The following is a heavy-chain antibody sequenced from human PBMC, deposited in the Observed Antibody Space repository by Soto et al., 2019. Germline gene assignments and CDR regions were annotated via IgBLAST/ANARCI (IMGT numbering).Heavy chain of an antibody. CDR2: IYYSGST. D-gene: IGHD1-26*01. V-gene: IGHV4-31*11. Sequence: SETLSLTCDVYGGSISSGGYYWSWIRQHPGKGLEWIGYIYYSGSTYYNPSLKSRVTISVDTSKNQFSLKLSSVTAADTAVYYCARSGTKWELLRLLSYWGQGTLVTVSS. CDR1: GGSISSGGYY. CDR3: ARSGTKWELLRLLSY. J-gene: IGHJ4*02.